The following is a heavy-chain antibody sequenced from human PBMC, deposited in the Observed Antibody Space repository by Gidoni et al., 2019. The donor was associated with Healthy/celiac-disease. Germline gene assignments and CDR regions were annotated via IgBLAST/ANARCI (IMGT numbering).Heavy chain of an antibody. D-gene: IGHD6-19*01. CDR3: ARVIPKSIAVAGD. V-gene: IGHV3-21*01. CDR1: FSSYS. J-gene: IGHJ4*02. Sequence: FSSYSMNWVRQAPGKGLEWVSSISSSSSYIYYADSVKGRFTISRDNAKNSLYLQMNSLRAEDTAVYYCARVIPKSIAVAGDWGQGTLVTVSS. CDR2: ISSSSSYI.